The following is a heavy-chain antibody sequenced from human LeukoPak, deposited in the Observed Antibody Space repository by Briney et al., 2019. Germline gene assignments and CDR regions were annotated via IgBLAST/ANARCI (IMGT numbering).Heavy chain of an antibody. CDR2: IYYSGNT. CDR1: GGSISRGDYY. D-gene: IGHD1-26*01. Sequence: PSETLSLTCTVSGGSISRGDYYWSWIRQPPGKGLEWIAYIYYSGNTNYNPSLKSRVSISVDTSKNQLSLKPSSVTAADTAVYYCASHQWELPTPGAFDIWGQGTMVTVSS. CDR3: ASHQWELPTPGAFDI. J-gene: IGHJ3*02. V-gene: IGHV4-30-4*08.